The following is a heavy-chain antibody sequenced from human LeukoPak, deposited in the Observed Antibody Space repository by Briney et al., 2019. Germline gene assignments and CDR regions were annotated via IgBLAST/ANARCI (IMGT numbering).Heavy chain of an antibody. Sequence: GGSLRLSCAASGFTFSSYGMHWVRQAPGKGLEWVAVISYDGSNKYYADSVKGRFTISRDNSKNTLYLQMNSLRAEDTAVYYCAKDDQLTWFYSFDYWGQGTLVTVSS. J-gene: IGHJ4*02. D-gene: IGHD3-10*01. CDR3: AKDDQLTWFYSFDY. CDR2: ISYDGSNK. V-gene: IGHV3-30*18. CDR1: GFTFSSYG.